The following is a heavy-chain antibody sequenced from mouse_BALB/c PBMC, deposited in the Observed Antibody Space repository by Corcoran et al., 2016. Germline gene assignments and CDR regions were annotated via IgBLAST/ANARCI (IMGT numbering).Heavy chain of an antibody. CDR1: GSSFTGSY. D-gene: IGHD2-4*01. CDR2: INPYNGAT. Sequence: EVQLHQSGPELVKPVASVKISCTASGSSFTGSYMPWVKQSHVKNLELIGRINPYNGATSYNQNFKDKASLTVDKSSSTAYMELHSLTSEDSAVYYCARDYDYWYFDVWGAGTTVTVSS. CDR3: ARDYDYWYFDV. J-gene: IGHJ1*01. V-gene: IGHV1-31*01.